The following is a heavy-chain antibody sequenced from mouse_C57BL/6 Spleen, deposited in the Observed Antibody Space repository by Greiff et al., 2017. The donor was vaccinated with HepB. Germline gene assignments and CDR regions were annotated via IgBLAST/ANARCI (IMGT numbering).Heavy chain of an antibody. J-gene: IGHJ4*01. Sequence: EVHLVESGGGLVQPGGSLSLSCAAFGFTFTDYYMSWVRQPPGKALEWLGFIRNKANGYTTEYSASVKGRFTISRDNSQSSLYRQMNALRAEDSATDYCAREGLRGYAMDYWGQGTSVTVSS. CDR1: GFTFTDYY. V-gene: IGHV7-3*01. D-gene: IGHD2-2*01. CDR3: AREGLRGYAMDY. CDR2: IRNKANGYTT.